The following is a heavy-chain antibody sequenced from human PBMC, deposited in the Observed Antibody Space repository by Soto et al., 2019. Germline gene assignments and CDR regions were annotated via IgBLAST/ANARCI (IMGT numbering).Heavy chain of an antibody. CDR3: ACRGGSYYGFAY. CDR1: GGSFSGYY. D-gene: IGHD1-26*01. CDR2: INHSGST. Sequence: ASETLSLTCAVYGGSFSGYYWSWIRQPPGKGLGWIGEINHSGSTNYNPSLKSRVTISVDTSKNQFSLNLSSVTAADTAVYYCACRGGSYYGFAYWGQGTLVTVSS. J-gene: IGHJ4*02. V-gene: IGHV4-34*01.